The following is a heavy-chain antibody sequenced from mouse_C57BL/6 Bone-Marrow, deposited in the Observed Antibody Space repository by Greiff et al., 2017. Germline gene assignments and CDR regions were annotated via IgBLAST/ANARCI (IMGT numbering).Heavy chain of an antibody. J-gene: IGHJ3*01. CDR2: IYPRSGNT. CDR3: ARWRIYYDYDGFAD. V-gene: IGHV1-81*01. D-gene: IGHD2-4*01. CDR1: GYTFTSYG. Sequence: VQLQQSGAELARPGASVKLSCKASGYTFTSYGISWVKQRTGQGLEWIGEIYPRSGNTYYNEKFKGKATLTADKSSSTAYMELRSLTSEDSAVYFCARWRIYYDYDGFADWGQGTLVTVSA.